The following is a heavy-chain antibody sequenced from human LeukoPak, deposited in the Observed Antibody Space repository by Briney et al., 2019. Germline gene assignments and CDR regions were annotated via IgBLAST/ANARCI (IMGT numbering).Heavy chain of an antibody. Sequence: SSETLSLTCTVSGGSISSSSYYWGWIRQPPGKGLEWIGSIYYSGSTYYNPSLKSRVTISVDTSKNQFSLKLSSVTAADTAVYYCARQGIAAAENFDYWGQGTLVTVSS. D-gene: IGHD6-13*01. CDR2: IYYSGST. CDR3: ARQGIAAAENFDY. J-gene: IGHJ4*02. CDR1: GGSISSSSYY. V-gene: IGHV4-39*01.